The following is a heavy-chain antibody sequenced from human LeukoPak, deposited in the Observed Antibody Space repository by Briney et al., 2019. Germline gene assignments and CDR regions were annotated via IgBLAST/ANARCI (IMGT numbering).Heavy chain of an antibody. CDR2: ISSSSSYI. CDR3: ARDLRAIAAAGSYFDY. V-gene: IGHV3-21*01. J-gene: IGHJ4*02. CDR1: GFTFSNVW. Sequence: GGSLRLSCAASGFTFSNVWMSWVRQAPGKGLEWVSSISSSSSYIYYADSVKGRFTISRDNAKNSLYLQMNSLRAEDTAVYCCARDLRAIAAAGSYFDYWGQGTLVTVSS. D-gene: IGHD6-13*01.